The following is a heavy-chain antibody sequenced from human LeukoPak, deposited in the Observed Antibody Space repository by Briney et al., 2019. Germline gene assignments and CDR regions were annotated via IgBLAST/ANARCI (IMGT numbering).Heavy chain of an antibody. CDR2: IYSSGST. V-gene: IGHV4-4*07. CDR1: GGSVSSYY. J-gene: IGHJ4*02. Sequence: PSETLSLTCTVSGGSVSSYYWNWIRQPPGKGLEWIGRIYSSGSTNYNPSLKSRVSMSVDTSKNQFSLKLTSVTAADTAVYYCARGGKATVVTMWGQGILVTVPS. CDR3: ARGGKATVVTM. D-gene: IGHD4-23*01.